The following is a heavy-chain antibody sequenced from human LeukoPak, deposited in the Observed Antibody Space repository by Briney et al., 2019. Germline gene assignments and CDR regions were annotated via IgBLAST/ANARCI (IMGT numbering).Heavy chain of an antibody. Sequence: GGSLRLSCAASGFTPSIYAMSWVRQAPGKGLEWVSAMSGSGGSTYYADSVKGRFTISRGNSKNTLYLQMNSLRADDTAVYYCAKDQIRWETPNAFDIWGQGTMVTVSS. J-gene: IGHJ3*02. V-gene: IGHV3-23*01. CDR3: AKDQIRWETPNAFDI. D-gene: IGHD1-26*01. CDR2: MSGSGGST. CDR1: GFTPSIYA.